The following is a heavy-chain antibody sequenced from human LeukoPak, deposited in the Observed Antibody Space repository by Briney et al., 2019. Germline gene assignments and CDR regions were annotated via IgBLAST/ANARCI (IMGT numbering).Heavy chain of an antibody. Sequence: PGGSLRLSCAASGFTFSTYWMDWVRQAPGKGLVWVSRINSDGSSTTYADSVKGRFTISRDNAKNTLYLQMNSLRAEDTAVYYCARVINSGWLCELSDWGQGTLFTVSS. D-gene: IGHD6-19*01. CDR2: INSDGSST. V-gene: IGHV3-74*01. CDR1: GFTFSTYW. J-gene: IGHJ4*02. CDR3: ARVINSGWLCELSD.